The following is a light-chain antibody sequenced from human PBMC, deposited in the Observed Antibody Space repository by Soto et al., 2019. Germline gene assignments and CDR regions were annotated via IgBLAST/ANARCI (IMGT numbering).Light chain of an antibody. CDR3: TSYTSKSTGV. CDR2: EVS. V-gene: IGLV2-14*01. J-gene: IGLJ1*01. CDR1: SSDVGGYNY. Sequence: QPVLTQPASVSGSPGQSITISCTGTSSDVGGYNYVSWYQQHPGKAPKLIIYEVSNRPSGVSNRFSGSKSGNTASLTISGLQAEDEADYYCTSYTSKSTGVFGTGTKLTVL.